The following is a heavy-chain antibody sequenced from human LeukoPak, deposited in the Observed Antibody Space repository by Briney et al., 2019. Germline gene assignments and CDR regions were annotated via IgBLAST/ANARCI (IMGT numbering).Heavy chain of an antibody. CDR2: ISNSGSS. CDR1: GASISSLY. CDR3: ARGGGCRSTTCDFDH. V-gene: IGHV4-59*11. J-gene: IGHJ4*01. D-gene: IGHD2/OR15-2a*01. Sequence: PSETLSLIYTVSGASISSLYWNWIRQPPGKGLEWIGYISNSGSSSYNPSLNSRVTISIDTSKNQFSLNLNSVTAADTAVYYCARGGGCRSTTCDFDHWG.